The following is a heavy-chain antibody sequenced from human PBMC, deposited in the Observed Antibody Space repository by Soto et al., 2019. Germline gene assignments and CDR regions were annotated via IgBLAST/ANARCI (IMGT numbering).Heavy chain of an antibody. D-gene: IGHD3-3*01. CDR3: ARVTSEDRSTISGVVMWTMEV. V-gene: IGHV4-31*01. CDR1: GGSIRTTRYY. Sequence: QVQLQESGPGLVKFSQTLSLTCTVSGGSIRTTRYYWSWIRQHPGKGLEWIAYIYHSGSTYYNPSRKRLFDWSVDPSSNQLSLGLGCVTAADTAVYYCARVTSEDRSTISGVVMWTMEVSGHGTTVTGSS. CDR2: IYHSGST. J-gene: IGHJ6*02.